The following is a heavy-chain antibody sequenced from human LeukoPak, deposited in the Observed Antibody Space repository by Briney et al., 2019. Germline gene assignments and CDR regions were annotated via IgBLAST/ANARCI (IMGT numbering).Heavy chain of an antibody. D-gene: IGHD6-13*01. J-gene: IGHJ4*02. CDR2: ISSSSSYI. CDR1: GFTFSSYE. V-gene: IGHV3-21*01. CDR3: ARGSSSWYYLDY. Sequence: GGSLRLSCAASGFTFSSYEMNWVRQAPGKGLEWVSFISSSSSYIYYADSVKGRFTISRDNAKNSLYLQMNSLRVEDTAVYYCARGSSSWYYLDYWGQGTLVTVSS.